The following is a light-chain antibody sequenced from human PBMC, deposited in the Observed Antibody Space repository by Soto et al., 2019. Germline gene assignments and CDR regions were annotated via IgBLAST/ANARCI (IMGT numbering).Light chain of an antibody. CDR2: LGS. V-gene: IGKV2-28*01. CDR1: QSLLHSNGYNY. J-gene: IGKJ1*01. Sequence: DIVMTQSPLSLSVTPGEPASISCRSSQSLLHSNGYNYLDWYLQKPGQSPQLLIYLGSNRASGVSDRFSGSGSGTDFTLKISRVEAEDVGVYYCMQALQTQWTFGQGTKVEI. CDR3: MQALQTQWT.